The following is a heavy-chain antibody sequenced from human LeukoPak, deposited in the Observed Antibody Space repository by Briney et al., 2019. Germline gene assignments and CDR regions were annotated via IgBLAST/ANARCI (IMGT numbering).Heavy chain of an antibody. D-gene: IGHD3-22*01. J-gene: IGHJ3*02. CDR2: ITTSGSSI. V-gene: IGHV3-11*04. CDR3: ARAKYDSSGYYYSGFDI. Sequence: GGSLRLSCAASGFTFSDYYMGWIRQAPGKGLEWVSYITTSGSSIYYADSVKGRFTMSRDNAKRSLYLQMNSLRAEDTAVYYCARAKYDSSGYYYSGFDIWGQGTMVTVSS. CDR1: GFTFSDYY.